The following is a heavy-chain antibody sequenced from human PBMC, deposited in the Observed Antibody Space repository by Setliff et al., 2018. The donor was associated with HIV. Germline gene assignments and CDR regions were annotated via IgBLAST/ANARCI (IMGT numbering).Heavy chain of an antibody. D-gene: IGHD3-3*01. CDR2: INPNGEIT. Sequence: ASVKVSCKISGYNFIDNYLHWVRQAPGQGLEWMGWINPNGEITNFAQKFHGRVTMTRDTSTTTVFMELSSLKFGDTAVYYCERAHYNFWSGYLDSWGQGTLVT. V-gene: IGHV1-2*02. CDR3: ERAHYNFWSGYLDS. CDR1: GYNFIDNY. J-gene: IGHJ4*02.